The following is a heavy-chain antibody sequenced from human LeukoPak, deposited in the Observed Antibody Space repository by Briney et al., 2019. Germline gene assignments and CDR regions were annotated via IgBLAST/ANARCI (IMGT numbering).Heavy chain of an antibody. CDR1: GFTFSTYE. CDR2: ISSSSSYI. D-gene: IGHD3-22*01. J-gene: IGHJ4*02. CDR3: ARLAADRSGYLGSGFDY. Sequence: PGGSLRLSCAASGFTFSTYEMSWVRQAPGKGLEWVSSISSSSSYIYYADSVQGRFTISRDNAKNSLYLQMNSLRAKDTAVYYCARLAADRSGYLGSGFDYWGQGTLVTVSS. V-gene: IGHV3-21*03.